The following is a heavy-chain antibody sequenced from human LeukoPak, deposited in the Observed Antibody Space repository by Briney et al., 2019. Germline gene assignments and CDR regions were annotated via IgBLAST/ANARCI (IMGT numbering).Heavy chain of an antibody. D-gene: IGHD6-13*01. CDR1: GGTFSSYA. Sequence: ASVKVSCKASGGTFSSYAISWVRQAPGQGLEWMGRIIPILGIPNYAQKFQGRVMITADKSTSTAYMELSSLRSEDTAMYYCAREGGAAAKYWFDPWGQGTLVTVSS. J-gene: IGHJ5*02. V-gene: IGHV1-69*04. CDR2: IIPILGIP. CDR3: AREGGAAAKYWFDP.